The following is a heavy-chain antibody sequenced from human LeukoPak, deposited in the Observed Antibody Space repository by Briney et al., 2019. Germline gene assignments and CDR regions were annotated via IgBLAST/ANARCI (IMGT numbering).Heavy chain of an antibody. J-gene: IGHJ4*02. D-gene: IGHD4-11*01. V-gene: IGHV3-48*02. CDR3: ARLQWPLRGFDY. Sequence: GGSLRLSCAASGFTFSSYSMNWVRQAPGKGLEWASYISSSSSTIYYADSVKGRFTISRDNAKNSLYLQMNSLRDEDTAVYYCARLQWPLRGFDYWGQGTLVTVSS. CDR2: ISSSSSTI. CDR1: GFTFSSYS.